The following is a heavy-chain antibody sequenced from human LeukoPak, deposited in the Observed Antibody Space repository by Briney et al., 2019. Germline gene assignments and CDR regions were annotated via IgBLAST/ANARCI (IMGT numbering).Heavy chain of an antibody. Sequence: SGPTLVNPTETLTLTCTVSGFSLSNGRMGVSWIRQPPGKALEWLAHIFSNDEKSYSTSLKSRVTISKDTSKSQVVLTMTKMDPVDTATYYCARIGSTSWYWFDPWGQGTLVTVSS. CDR2: IFSNDEK. J-gene: IGHJ5*02. D-gene: IGHD6-13*01. V-gene: IGHV2-26*01. CDR1: GFSLSNGRMG. CDR3: ARIGSTSWYWFDP.